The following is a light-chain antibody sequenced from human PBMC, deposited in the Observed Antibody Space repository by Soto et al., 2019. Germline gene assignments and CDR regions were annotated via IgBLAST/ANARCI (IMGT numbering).Light chain of an antibody. CDR2: KAS. J-gene: IGKJ2*01. CDR3: QHDNSLYT. CDR1: QSISSW. Sequence: DILMTQSPSTLSASVGDRVTITCRASQSISSWLAWYQQKPGKAPKLLIYKASSLESGVPSRLSGSGSGTEFTLTISLLPPDDFATYYCQHDNSLYTFGQGTKLEIK. V-gene: IGKV1-5*03.